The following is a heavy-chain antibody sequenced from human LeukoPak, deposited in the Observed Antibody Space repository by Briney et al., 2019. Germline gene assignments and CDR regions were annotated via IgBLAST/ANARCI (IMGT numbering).Heavy chain of an antibody. D-gene: IGHD5-18*01. V-gene: IGHV1-18*01. CDR3: ARALPHRRLMDTTMEQHWFDP. J-gene: IGHJ5*02. CDR2: IHIYRGNT. Sequence: GASVKVSCKASGYSSSNYGISWVRQAPGQGLEWMGWIHIYRGNTNYAQKFQGRVTMTTDTSTSTVYMEVRGLRSDDTAMYYCARALPHRRLMDTTMEQHWFDPWGQGTLVTVSS. CDR1: GYSSSNYG.